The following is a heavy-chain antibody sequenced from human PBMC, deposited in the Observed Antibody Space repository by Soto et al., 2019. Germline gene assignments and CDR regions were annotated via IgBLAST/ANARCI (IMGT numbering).Heavy chain of an antibody. CDR1: GGTFSSYA. Sequence: GASVKVSCKASGGTFSSYAISWVRQAPGQGLEWMGGIIPIFGTANYAQKFQGRVTVTRNTSISTVYMELSGLRPDDTAVYYCARRKERSGPHYFDYWGQGSQVTVSS. CDR3: ARRKERSGPHYFDY. J-gene: IGHJ4*02. CDR2: IIPIFGTA. V-gene: IGHV1-69*05. D-gene: IGHD6-25*01.